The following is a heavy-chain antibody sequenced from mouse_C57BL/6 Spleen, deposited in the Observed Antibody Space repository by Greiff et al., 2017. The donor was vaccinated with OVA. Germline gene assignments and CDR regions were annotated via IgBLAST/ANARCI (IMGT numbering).Heavy chain of an antibody. CDR3: ARWDLYFDY. J-gene: IGHJ2*01. D-gene: IGHD4-1*01. CDR1: GYTFTSYW. CDR2: IDPSDSYT. V-gene: IGHV1-69*01. Sequence: QVQLQQPGAELVVPGASVKLSCKASGYTFTSYWMHWVKQRPGQGLEWIGEIDPSDSYTNYNQKFKGKSTLTVDKSSSTAYMQLSSLTSEDSAVYYCARWDLYFDYWGQGTTLTVSS.